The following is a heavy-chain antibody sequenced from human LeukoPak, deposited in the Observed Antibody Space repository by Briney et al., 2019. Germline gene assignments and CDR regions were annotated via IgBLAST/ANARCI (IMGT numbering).Heavy chain of an antibody. V-gene: IGHV4-30-2*01. CDR1: GGSISSGGYS. J-gene: IGHJ1*01. CDR3: ARGTGYSSGWEYFQH. CDR2: IYHSGST. D-gene: IGHD6-19*01. Sequence: SQTLSLTCAVSGGSISSGGYSWSWIRQPPGKGLEWIGYIYHSGSTYFNPSLKSRVTISVDRSKNQFSLKLSSVTAADTAVCYCARGTGYSSGWEYFQHWGQGTLVTVSS.